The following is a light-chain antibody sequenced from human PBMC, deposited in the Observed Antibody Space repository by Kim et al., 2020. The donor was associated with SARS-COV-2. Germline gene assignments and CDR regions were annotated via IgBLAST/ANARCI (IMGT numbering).Light chain of an antibody. V-gene: IGKV3-15*01. CDR3: QQYNNWHT. J-gene: IGKJ2*01. Sequence: LSVSPGERATLSCRASQRVSSNLAWYQQKPGQAPMHRIYGASTRATGIPARFSGSGSGTEFTLTISSLQSEDFAVYYCQQYNNWHTFGQGTKLEI. CDR1: QRVSSN. CDR2: GAS.